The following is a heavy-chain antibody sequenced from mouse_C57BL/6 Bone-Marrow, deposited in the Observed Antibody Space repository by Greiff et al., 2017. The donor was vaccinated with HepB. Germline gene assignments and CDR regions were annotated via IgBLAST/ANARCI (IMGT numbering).Heavy chain of an antibody. D-gene: IGHD1-1*01. CDR3: ARGYYYGGFAY. J-gene: IGHJ3*01. CDR1: GYTFTSYW. V-gene: IGHV1-69*01. CDR2: IDPSDSYT. Sequence: QVQLQQPGAELVMPGASVKLSCKASGYTFTSYWMHWVKQRPGQGLEWIGEIDPSDSYTNYNQKFKGKSTLTVDKSSSTAYMQLSSLTSEDSAVYYCARGYYYGGFAYWGQGTLVTVSA.